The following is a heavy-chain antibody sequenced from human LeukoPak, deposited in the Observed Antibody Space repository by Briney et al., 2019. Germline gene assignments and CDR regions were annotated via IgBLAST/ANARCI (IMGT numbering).Heavy chain of an antibody. D-gene: IGHD3-22*01. CDR1: GGSISSYY. J-gene: IGHJ4*02. V-gene: IGHV4-59*12. CDR2: IFYSGST. Sequence: SETLSLTCTVSGGSISSYYWSWIRQPPGKGLEWIGYIFYSGSTNYNPSLKSRVTISVDTSKNQFSLKLNSVTAADTAVYYCARYDSSGFYLYYFDYWGQGTMVTVSS. CDR3: ARYDSSGFYLYYFDY.